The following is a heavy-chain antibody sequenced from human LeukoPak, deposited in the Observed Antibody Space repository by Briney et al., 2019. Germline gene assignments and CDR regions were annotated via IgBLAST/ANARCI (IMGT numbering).Heavy chain of an antibody. V-gene: IGHV3-21*01. J-gene: IGHJ4*02. CDR3: ARVYDYGGNHFDY. D-gene: IGHD4-23*01. CDR1: GFTFSSYS. CDR2: ISSSSSYR. Sequence: PGGSLRLSCAASGFTFSSYSMNWVRQAPGKGLEWVSSISSSSSYRYYADSVKGRFTISRDNAKNSLYLQMNSLRAEDTAVYYCARVYDYGGNHFDYWGQGTLVTVSS.